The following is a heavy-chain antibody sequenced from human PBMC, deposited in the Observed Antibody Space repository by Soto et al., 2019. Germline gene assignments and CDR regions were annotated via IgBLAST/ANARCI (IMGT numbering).Heavy chain of an antibody. J-gene: IGHJ6*02. D-gene: IGHD3-22*01. CDR1: GYTLTELS. CDR3: ATGYYYDSSDKGSYYYYGMDV. CDR2: FDPEDGET. V-gene: IGHV1-24*01. Sequence: ASVKVSCRVSGYTLTELSMHWVRQAPGKGLEWMGGFDPEDGETIYAQKFQGRVTMTEDTSTDTAYMELSSLRSEDTAVYYCATGYYYDSSDKGSYYYYGMDVGGQGTTVTVSS.